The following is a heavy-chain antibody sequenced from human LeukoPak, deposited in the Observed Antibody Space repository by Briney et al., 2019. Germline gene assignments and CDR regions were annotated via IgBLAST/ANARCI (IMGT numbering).Heavy chain of an antibody. V-gene: IGHV4-39*07. Sequence: SETLSLTCTVSGGSISSSSYYWGWIRQPPGKGLEWIGSIYYSGSTYYNPSLKSRVTISVDTSKNQFSLKLSSVTAADTAVYYCASMVRGVITFLDYWGQGTLVTVSS. CDR2: IYYSGST. CDR1: GGSISSSSYY. D-gene: IGHD3-10*01. J-gene: IGHJ4*02. CDR3: ASMVRGVITFLDY.